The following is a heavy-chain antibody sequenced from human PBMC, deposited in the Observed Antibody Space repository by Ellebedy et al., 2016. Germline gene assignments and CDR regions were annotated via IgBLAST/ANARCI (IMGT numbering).Heavy chain of an antibody. D-gene: IGHD3-10*01. V-gene: IGHV3-30*18. CDR1: GFTFSSYG. CDR2: ISYDGSNK. J-gene: IGHJ4*02. Sequence: GGSLRLXCAASGFTFSSYGMNWVRQAPGKGLEWVAVISYDGSNKYYADSVKGRFTISRDNSKNTLYLQMNSLRAEDTAVYYCAKGPGYYFDYWGQGTLVTVSS. CDR3: AKGPGYYFDY.